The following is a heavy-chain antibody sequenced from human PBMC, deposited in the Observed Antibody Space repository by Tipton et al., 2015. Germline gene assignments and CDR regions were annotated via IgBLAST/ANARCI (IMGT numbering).Heavy chain of an antibody. D-gene: IGHD6-13*01. Sequence: LRLSCTVSGGSVSSGSYYWSWIRQPPGKALEWIGEIYPTTSTNYNPSLKSRVDMSVDMSKKQVSLSLTSVTAADTAVYYCARGPAAAGNSYFDIWGRGTLVTVSS. CDR2: IYPTTST. CDR1: GGSVSSGSYY. J-gene: IGHJ2*01. V-gene: IGHV4-61*01. CDR3: ARGPAAAGNSYFDI.